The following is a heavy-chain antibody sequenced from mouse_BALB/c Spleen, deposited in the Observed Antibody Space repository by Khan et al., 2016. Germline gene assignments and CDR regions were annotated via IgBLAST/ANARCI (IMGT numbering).Heavy chain of an antibody. CDR2: ILPGSGST. Sequence: QVQLQQSGAELMKPGASVKISCKATGYTFSSYWIEWVKQRPGHGLEWIGEILPGSGSTNYNEKFRGKATFTADTSSNTAYMQLSSLTSEDSAVYDCARTDRRGYFDYWGQGTPLTVSS. CDR1: GYTFSSYW. V-gene: IGHV1-9*01. CDR3: ARTDRRGYFDY. J-gene: IGHJ2*01.